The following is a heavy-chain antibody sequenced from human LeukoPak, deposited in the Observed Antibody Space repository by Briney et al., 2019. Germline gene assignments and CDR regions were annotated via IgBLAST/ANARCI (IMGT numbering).Heavy chain of an antibody. Sequence: GGSPRLSCAASGFTFSSYGMHWVRQAPGKGLEWVAVISYDGSNKYYADSVKGRFTISRDNSKNTLYLQMNSLRAEDTAVYYCAREYGDYEGGDWFDPWGQGTLVTVSS. D-gene: IGHD4-17*01. V-gene: IGHV3-30*03. CDR1: GFTFSSYG. CDR2: ISYDGSNK. CDR3: AREYGDYEGGDWFDP. J-gene: IGHJ5*02.